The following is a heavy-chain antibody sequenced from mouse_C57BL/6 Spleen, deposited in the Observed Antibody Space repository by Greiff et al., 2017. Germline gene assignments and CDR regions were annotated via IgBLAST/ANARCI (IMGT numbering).Heavy chain of an antibody. CDR2: INPNTGGT. Sequence: VQLQQSGPELVKPGASVKISCKASGYTFTDYYLNWVKQSHGQSLEWIGDINPNTGGTSYNQTFKGKATLTVDKSSSTAYMELRSLTSEDSAVYYCARKESGAMDYWGQGTSVTVSS. CDR1: GYTFTDYY. J-gene: IGHJ4*01. D-gene: IGHD3-1*01. CDR3: ARKESGAMDY. V-gene: IGHV1-26*01.